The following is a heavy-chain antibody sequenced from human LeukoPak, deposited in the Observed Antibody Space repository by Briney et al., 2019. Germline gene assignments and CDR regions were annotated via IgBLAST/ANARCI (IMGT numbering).Heavy chain of an antibody. V-gene: IGHV4-4*07. Sequence: PSETLSLTCTVSGGSISGYYWSWIRQPAGKGLEWIGRIYTSGNTNYNPSLKSRLTISVDTSKNQFSLKLSSVTAADTAVYYCARAYGYSSGWYPLDYWGQGTLVTVSS. CDR3: ARAYGYSSGWYPLDY. J-gene: IGHJ4*02. CDR1: GGSISGYY. D-gene: IGHD6-19*01. CDR2: IYTSGNT.